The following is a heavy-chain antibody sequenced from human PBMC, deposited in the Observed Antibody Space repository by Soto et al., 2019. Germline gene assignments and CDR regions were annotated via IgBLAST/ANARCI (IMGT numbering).Heavy chain of an antibody. J-gene: IGHJ4*02. CDR2: IKLDGSER. CDR3: ARAVKLDVTAATGHFDF. Sequence: LRLSCEASGFTFSSYWMSWVRQAPGKGLEWVANIKLDGSERYYVDSVRGRFTISRDNAKNSLFLQMDSLRAEDTAVYYCARAVKLDVTAATGHFDFWGQGNLVTVSS. V-gene: IGHV3-7*03. D-gene: IGHD6-13*01. CDR1: GFTFSSYW.